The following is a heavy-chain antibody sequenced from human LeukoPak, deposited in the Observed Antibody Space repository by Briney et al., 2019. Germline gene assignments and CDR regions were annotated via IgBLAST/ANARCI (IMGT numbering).Heavy chain of an antibody. J-gene: IGHJ3*02. Sequence: ASVKVSCKASGYTFTGYYMHWVRQAPGQGLEWMGWINPNSGGTNYAQKFQGWVTMTRDTSISTAYMELSRLRSDDTAVYYCARDPRRGSRAFDIRGQGTMVTVSS. V-gene: IGHV1-2*04. CDR2: INPNSGGT. CDR1: GYTFTGYY. D-gene: IGHD3-10*01. CDR3: ARDPRRGSRAFDI.